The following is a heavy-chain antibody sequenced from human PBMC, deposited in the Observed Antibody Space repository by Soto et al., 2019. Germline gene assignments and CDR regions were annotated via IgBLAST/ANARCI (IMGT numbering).Heavy chain of an antibody. CDR2: VYYTGTT. CDR1: GGSISSAY. D-gene: IGHD4-17*01. CDR3: ARGSTTEEK. V-gene: IGHV4-59*01. Sequence: SDTLSLTCTVSGGSISSAYWNWVRQPPGKRMEWIGYVYYTGTTTYNPSLKSRVTMSMDTSKNQFSLNLTSVTAADTAVYYCARGSTTEEKWGQGILVTVSS. J-gene: IGHJ4*02.